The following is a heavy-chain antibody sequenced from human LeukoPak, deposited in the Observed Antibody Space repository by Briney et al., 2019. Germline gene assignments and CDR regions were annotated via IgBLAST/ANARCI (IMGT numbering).Heavy chain of an antibody. J-gene: IGHJ5*02. CDR3: ARDGFVSDDFWSGYYFGWFDP. CDR2: IIPIFGTA. CDR1: GGTFSSYA. V-gene: IGHV1-69*13. Sequence: ASVKVSCKASGGTFSSYAISWVRQAPGQGLEWMGGIIPIFGTANYAQKFQGRVTITADESTSTAYMELRSLRSDDTAVYYCARDGFVSDDFWSGYYFGWFDPWGQGTLVTVSS. D-gene: IGHD3-3*01.